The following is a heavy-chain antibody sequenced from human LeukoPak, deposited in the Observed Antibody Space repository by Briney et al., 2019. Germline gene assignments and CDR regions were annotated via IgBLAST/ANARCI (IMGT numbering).Heavy chain of an antibody. V-gene: IGHV3-74*01. Sequence: GGSLTLSCAPPGFTFSSYWMHWVRQAPGKGLLLVPRISSDGSRTSYADSVKGRLTISRDNAKNTLYLQMNSLRVEDTAVYYCARGGAPYGDYGDDWGQGTPVTVSS. CDR2: ISSDGSRT. CDR1: GFTFSSYW. D-gene: IGHD4-17*01. J-gene: IGHJ4*02. CDR3: ARGGAPYGDYGDD.